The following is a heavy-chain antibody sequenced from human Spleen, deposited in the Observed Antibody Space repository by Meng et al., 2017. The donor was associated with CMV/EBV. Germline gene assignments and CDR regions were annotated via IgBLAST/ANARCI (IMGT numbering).Heavy chain of an antibody. CDR1: GFSFDDYV. V-gene: IGHV3-9*01. J-gene: IGHJ3*02. CDR3: ATQFSSGYRNDAFDI. Sequence: SLKISCAACGFSFDDYVMHWVRQGPGKGLEWRGYADSVKGRFTISNHSAKSSLYLQMDSLRAEDTAVYYCATQFSSGYRNDAFDIWGQGTMVTVSS. D-gene: IGHD3-22*01.